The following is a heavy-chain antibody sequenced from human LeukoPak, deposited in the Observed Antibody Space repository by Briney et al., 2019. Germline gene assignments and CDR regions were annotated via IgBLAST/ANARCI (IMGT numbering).Heavy chain of an antibody. CDR3: ARTDSYGDLNYGMDV. Sequence: GASVKVSCKASGYTFIDYAINWVRQAPGQGLEWMGWISAYNGNTNYAQKLQGRVTMTRNTSISTAYMELSSLRSEDTAVYYCARTDSYGDLNYGMDVWGQGTTVTVSS. D-gene: IGHD4-17*01. CDR1: GYTFIDYA. J-gene: IGHJ6*02. CDR2: ISAYNGNT. V-gene: IGHV1-8*02.